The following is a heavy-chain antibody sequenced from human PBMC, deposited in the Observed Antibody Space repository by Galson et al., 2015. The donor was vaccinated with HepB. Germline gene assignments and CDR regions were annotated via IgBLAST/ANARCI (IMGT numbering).Heavy chain of an antibody. CDR2: IIPIFGTA. CDR3: AREGYSKTVDAFDI. V-gene: IGHV1-69*13. D-gene: IGHD4-11*01. Sequence: VKVSCKASGGTFSSYAISWVRQAPGQGLEWMGGIIPIFGTANYAQKFQGRVTITADESTSTAYMELSSLRSEDTAVYYCAREGYSKTVDAFDIWGQGTMVTVSS. J-gene: IGHJ3*02. CDR1: GGTFSSYA.